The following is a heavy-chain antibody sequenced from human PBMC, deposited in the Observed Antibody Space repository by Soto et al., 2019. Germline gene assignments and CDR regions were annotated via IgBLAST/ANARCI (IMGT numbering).Heavy chain of an antibody. J-gene: IGHJ4*02. D-gene: IGHD2-15*01. CDR3: ARIVVVAAAVDY. CDR2: INHSGST. Sequence: QVQLQQWGAGLLKPSETLSLTCAVYGGSFSGYYWSWIRQPPGKGLEWIGEINHSGSTNYNPSLKSRVTISVDTYKNQFSLKLSSVTAADTAVYYCARIVVVAAAVDYWGQGTLVTVSS. V-gene: IGHV4-34*01. CDR1: GGSFSGYY.